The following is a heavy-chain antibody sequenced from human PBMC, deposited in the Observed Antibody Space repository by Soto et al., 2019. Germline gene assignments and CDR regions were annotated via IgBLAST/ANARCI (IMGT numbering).Heavy chain of an antibody. D-gene: IGHD2-21*02. V-gene: IGHV4-30-2*01. CDR1: GGSISSGGYS. Sequence: QLQLQESGSGLVKPSQTLSLTCTVSGGSISSGGYSWSWIRQPPGKGLEWIGYIYHGSTYYNPSLKSPVTISVDRSKNQFSLKLSSVTAADTAVYYCARITYCGGDCYRGFDPWGQGTLVTVSS. CDR2: IYHGST. CDR3: ARITYCGGDCYRGFDP. J-gene: IGHJ5*02.